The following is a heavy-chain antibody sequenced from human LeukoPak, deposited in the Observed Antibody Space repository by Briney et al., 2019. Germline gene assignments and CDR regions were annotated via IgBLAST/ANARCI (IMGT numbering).Heavy chain of an antibody. CDR1: GGSISSYY. V-gene: IGHV4-59*01. Sequence: SETLSLTCTVSGGSISSYYWSWIRHPSGKGLEWIGYIYYSGSTNYNPSLKSRVTISVDTSKNQFSLKLSSVTAADTAVYYCARELDWLIDFWGQGTLVTVSS. CDR3: ARELDWLIDF. J-gene: IGHJ4*02. CDR2: IYYSGST. D-gene: IGHD3-9*01.